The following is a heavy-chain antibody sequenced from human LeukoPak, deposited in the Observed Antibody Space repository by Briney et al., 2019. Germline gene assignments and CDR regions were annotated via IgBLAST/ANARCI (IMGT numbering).Heavy chain of an antibody. Sequence: ASVKVSCKASGYTFTSYGISWVRQAPGQGLEWMGWISAYNGNTNYAQKLQGRVTMTTDTSTSTAYMGLRSLRSDDTAVYYCARDLKGPRPFDYWGQGTLVTVSS. V-gene: IGHV1-18*01. J-gene: IGHJ4*02. CDR1: GYTFTSYG. CDR3: ARDLKGPRPFDY. CDR2: ISAYNGNT.